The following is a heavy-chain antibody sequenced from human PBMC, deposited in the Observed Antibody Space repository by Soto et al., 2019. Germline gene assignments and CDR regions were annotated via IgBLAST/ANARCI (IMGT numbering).Heavy chain of an antibody. V-gene: IGHV3-48*01. CDR1: GFTFNPYN. D-gene: IGHD2-2*01. CDR3: ARGIGLAYIVPDTIYFDS. Sequence: EVQLVESGGGLVQPGGSLSLSCAASGFTFNPYNIKWVRQAPGKGLERVSYISSSSSTIYYADSVKGRFTISRDNAKNSLYLQMNSLRAEDTAVYYCARGIGLAYIVPDTIYFDSWGQGALVTVSS. CDR2: ISSSSSTI. J-gene: IGHJ4*02.